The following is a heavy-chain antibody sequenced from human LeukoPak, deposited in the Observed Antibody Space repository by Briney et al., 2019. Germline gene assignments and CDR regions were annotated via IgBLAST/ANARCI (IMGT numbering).Heavy chain of an antibody. CDR1: GFTFSDYY. Sequence: GGSLRLSCAASGFTFSDYYMSWIRQAPGKGLEWVSYISSSGSTIYYADSVKGRFTISRDNAKNSLYLQMNSLRAEDTAIYYCAKPNSTTVTGTFDYWGQGTLVTVSS. V-gene: IGHV3-11*01. CDR3: AKPNSTTVTGTFDY. J-gene: IGHJ4*01. CDR2: ISSSGSTI. D-gene: IGHD1-1*01.